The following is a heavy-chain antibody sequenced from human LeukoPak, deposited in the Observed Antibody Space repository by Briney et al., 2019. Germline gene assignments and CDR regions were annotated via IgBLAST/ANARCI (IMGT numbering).Heavy chain of an antibody. Sequence: SETLSLTCTVSGGSISSYYWSWIRQPPGKGLEWIGYIYYSGSTNYNPSLKSRVTISVDTSKNQFSLKLSSVTAADTAVYYCAREGASSGWHVGYNWFDPWGQGTLVTVSS. CDR3: AREGASSGWHVGYNWFDP. V-gene: IGHV4-59*01. CDR2: IYYSGST. D-gene: IGHD6-19*01. J-gene: IGHJ5*02. CDR1: GGSISSYY.